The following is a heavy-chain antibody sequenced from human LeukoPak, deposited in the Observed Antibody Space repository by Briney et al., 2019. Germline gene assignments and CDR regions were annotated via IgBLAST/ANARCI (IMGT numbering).Heavy chain of an antibody. CDR1: GFTFSSYS. V-gene: IGHV3-30*03. Sequence: GGSLRLSCAASGFTFSSYSMNWVRQAPGKGLEWVAVISYDGSNKYYADSVKGRFTISRDNSKNTLYLQMNSLRAEDTAVCYCAGSDTTGYSPREWDYWYFDLWGRGTLVTVSS. CDR3: AGSDTTGYSPREWDYWYFDL. J-gene: IGHJ2*01. D-gene: IGHD3-9*01. CDR2: ISYDGSNK.